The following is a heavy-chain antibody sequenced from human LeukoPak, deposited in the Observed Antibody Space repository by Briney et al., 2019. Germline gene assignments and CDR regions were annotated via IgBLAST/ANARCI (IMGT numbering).Heavy chain of an antibody. CDR2: IKQDGSEK. Sequence: PGGSLRLSCAASGFTFSSYWMSWVRQAPGKGLEWVANIKQDGSEKYYVDSVKGRFTISRDNAKNSLYLQMNSLRAEDTAVYYCAEGPYYSSGWYYFDYWGQGTLVTVSS. V-gene: IGHV3-7*01. J-gene: IGHJ4*02. CDR1: GFTFSSYW. CDR3: AEGPYYSSGWYYFDY. D-gene: IGHD6-19*01.